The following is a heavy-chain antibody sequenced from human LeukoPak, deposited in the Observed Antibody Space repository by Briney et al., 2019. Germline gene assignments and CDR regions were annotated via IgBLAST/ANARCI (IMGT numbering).Heavy chain of an antibody. CDR2: ISGSGGST. CDR1: GFTFSSYA. CDR3: AKGKKGYSGYEAFDY. Sequence: GGSLRLSCAASGFTFSSYAMSWVRQAPGKGLEWVSAISGSGGSTYYADSVKGRFTISRDNSKNTLYLQMNSLRAEDTAVYYCAKGKKGYSGYEAFDYWGQGTLVTVSS. J-gene: IGHJ4*02. V-gene: IGHV3-23*01. D-gene: IGHD5-12*01.